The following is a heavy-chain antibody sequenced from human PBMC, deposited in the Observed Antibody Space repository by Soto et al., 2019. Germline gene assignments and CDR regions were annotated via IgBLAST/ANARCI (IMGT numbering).Heavy chain of an antibody. J-gene: IGHJ4*02. Sequence: QVQLQQWGAGLLKPSETLSLTCAVYGGSFSGYYWSWIRQPPGKGLEWIGEINHSGSTNYNPSLKSRVTISVDTSKTQFSLKLSSVTAADTAVYYCARNARADDYGDPGYYFDSWGQGTLVTVSS. CDR3: ARNARADDYGDPGYYFDS. CDR2: INHSGST. CDR1: GGSFSGYY. V-gene: IGHV4-34*01. D-gene: IGHD4-17*01.